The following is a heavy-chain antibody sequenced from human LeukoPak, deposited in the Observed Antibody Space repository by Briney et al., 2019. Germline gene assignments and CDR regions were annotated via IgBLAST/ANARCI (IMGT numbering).Heavy chain of an antibody. D-gene: IGHD6-6*01. CDR1: GRSMSTYY. V-gene: IGHV4-59*01. J-gene: IGHJ4*02. CDR2: IFYSGNT. Sequence: SEPLSLTCTVSGRSMSTYYWSWIRQPPGKGLEWIGYIFYSGNTDCNSSLKSRVTISVDTSKNQFSLKVSSVTAADTAVYYCARVLNSASKVFDYWGQGTLVTVSS. CDR3: ARVLNSASKVFDY.